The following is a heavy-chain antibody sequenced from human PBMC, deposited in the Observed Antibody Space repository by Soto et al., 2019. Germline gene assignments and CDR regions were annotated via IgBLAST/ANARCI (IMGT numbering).Heavy chain of an antibody. CDR1: GYTFTSYA. V-gene: IGHV1-3*01. CDR3: ARGYSGYDDWFDP. D-gene: IGHD5-12*01. Sequence: QVQLVQSGAEVKKPGASVKVSCKASGYTFTSYAMHWVRQAPGQRLEWMGWINAGNGNTKYSQKFQGRVTITRDTSASTAYMELSSLRSEDTAVYYCARGYSGYDDWFDPWGQGTLVTVSS. J-gene: IGHJ5*02. CDR2: INAGNGNT.